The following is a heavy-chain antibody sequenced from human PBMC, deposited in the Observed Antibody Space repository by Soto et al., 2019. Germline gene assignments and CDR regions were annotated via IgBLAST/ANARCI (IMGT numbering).Heavy chain of an antibody. CDR1: GGSISSGCYY. CDR2: IYYSGST. Sequence: PSETLSLTCTVSGGSISSGCYYWSWIRQHPGKGLEWIGYIYYSGSTYYNPSLKSRVTISVDTSKNQFSLKLSSVTAADTAVYYCAREKARMGRGSGSYYNYYYGMDVWGQGTTVTVSS. V-gene: IGHV4-31*03. J-gene: IGHJ6*02. D-gene: IGHD3-10*01. CDR3: AREKARMGRGSGSYYNYYYGMDV.